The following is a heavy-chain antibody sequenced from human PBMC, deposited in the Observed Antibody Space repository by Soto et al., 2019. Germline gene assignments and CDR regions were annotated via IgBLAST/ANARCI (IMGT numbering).Heavy chain of an antibody. Sequence: ASVKVSCKASGYRFISYYVHWVRQAPGQGLEWIAVLNPANGRTTYAETFHGRITITTDTSTSTVFMELSSLRSEDTAVYFCARDISRRQTYFGMDVGGQGTTVTVSS. J-gene: IGHJ6*02. CDR1: GYRFISYY. CDR3: ARDISRRQTYFGMDV. D-gene: IGHD2-21*01. V-gene: IGHV1-46*01. CDR2: LNPANGRT.